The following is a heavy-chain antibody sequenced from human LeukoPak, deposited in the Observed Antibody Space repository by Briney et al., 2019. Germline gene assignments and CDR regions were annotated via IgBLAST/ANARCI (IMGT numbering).Heavy chain of an antibody. J-gene: IGHJ4*02. CDR2: ISTYNGNT. CDR1: GYTFTSYG. V-gene: IGHV1-18*01. CDR3: ARDQAQGVEDGHGGFDY. D-gene: IGHD3-3*01. Sequence: ASVKVSCKASGYTFTSYGISWVRQAPGQGLEWMGWISTYNGNTNFAQKFQGRVTITADKSTSTAYMELSSLRSEDTAVYYCARDQAQGVEDGHGGFDYWGQGTLVTVSS.